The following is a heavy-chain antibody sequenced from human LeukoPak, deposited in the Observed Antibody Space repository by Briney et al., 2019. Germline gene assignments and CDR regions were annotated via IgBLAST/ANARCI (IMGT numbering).Heavy chain of an antibody. J-gene: IGHJ6*04. V-gene: IGHV3-48*03. Sequence: GGSLRLSCAASGFTLSSYGMHWVRQAPGKGLEWVSYISSSGSTIYYADSVKGRFTISRDNAKNSLYLQMNSLRAEDTAVYYCARRLPAEALDDYYGMDVWGKGTTITASS. D-gene: IGHD2-2*01. CDR3: ARRLPAEALDDYYGMDV. CDR1: GFTLSSYG. CDR2: ISSSGSTI.